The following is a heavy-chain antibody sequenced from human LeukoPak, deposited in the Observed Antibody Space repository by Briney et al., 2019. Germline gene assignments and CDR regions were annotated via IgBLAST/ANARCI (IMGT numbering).Heavy chain of an antibody. Sequence: SETLSHSRAVYGGSFSGYYWSWIRQPPGKGLEWIGEINHSGSTNYNPSLKSRVTISVDTSKNQFSLKLSSVTAADTAVYYCASGISTVKIRKWGQGTLVTVSS. CDR3: ASGISTVKIRK. D-gene: IGHD4-17*01. CDR2: INHSGST. J-gene: IGHJ4*02. CDR1: GGSFSGYY. V-gene: IGHV4-34*01.